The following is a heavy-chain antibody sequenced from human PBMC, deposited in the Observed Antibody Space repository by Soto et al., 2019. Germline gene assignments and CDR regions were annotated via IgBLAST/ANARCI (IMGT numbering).Heavy chain of an antibody. CDR3: AKDQRGPNYLNWFEP. CDR1: GFTFSTYA. J-gene: IGHJ5*02. Sequence: EAQLLESGGGLVQPGGSLRLSSVASGFTFSTYAMSWVREAPGKGLEWVSALTPSGGETYYADSVKGRFTISRDNSKNTLYLQMNSLRAEDTAVYYCAKDQRGPNYLNWFEPWGQGTLVTVSS. D-gene: IGHD4-4*01. CDR2: LTPSGGET. V-gene: IGHV3-23*01.